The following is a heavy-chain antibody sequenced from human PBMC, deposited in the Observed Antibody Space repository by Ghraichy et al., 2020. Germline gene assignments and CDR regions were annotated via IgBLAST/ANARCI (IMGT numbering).Heavy chain of an antibody. Sequence: GGSLRLSCEASGFTFSNYWMHWVRQVPGKGLVWVARTNEYGTFVNYADSVKGRFTISRDNAKDTLYLQMNGLTAEDAAVYYCANDLSGRYDFWGPGTLVTVSS. CDR2: TNEYGTFV. D-gene: IGHD1-26*01. CDR3: ANDLSGRYDF. J-gene: IGHJ4*02. V-gene: IGHV3-74*01. CDR1: GFTFSNYW.